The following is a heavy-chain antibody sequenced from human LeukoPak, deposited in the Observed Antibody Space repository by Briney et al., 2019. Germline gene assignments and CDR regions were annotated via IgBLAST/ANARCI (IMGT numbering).Heavy chain of an antibody. CDR1: GGSIRSGDYY. CDR3: ARANYGDYRRSFDY. V-gene: IGHV4-30-4*01. CDR2: IYYSGST. Sequence: SETLSLTSTVSGGSIRSGDYYWSWIRQPPGKGLEWIGYIYYSGSTYYNPSLKSRVTISVDTSKNQFSLKLSSVTAADTAVYFCARANYGDYRRSFDYWGQGTLVTVSS. J-gene: IGHJ4*02. D-gene: IGHD4-17*01.